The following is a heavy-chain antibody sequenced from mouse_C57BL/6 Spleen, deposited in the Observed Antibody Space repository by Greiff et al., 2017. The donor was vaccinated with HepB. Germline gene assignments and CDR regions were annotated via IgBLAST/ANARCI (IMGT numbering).Heavy chain of an antibody. CDR1: GYTFTSYW. Sequence: QVQLQQPGAELVKPGASVKLSCKASGYTFTSYWMQWVKQRPGQGLEWIGEIDPSDSYTNYNQKFKGKATLTVDTSSSTAYMQLSSLTSEDSAVYYCARGYDYNVSYFDYWGQGTTLTVSS. D-gene: IGHD2-4*01. J-gene: IGHJ2*01. CDR2: IDPSDSYT. CDR3: ARGYDYNVSYFDY. V-gene: IGHV1-50*01.